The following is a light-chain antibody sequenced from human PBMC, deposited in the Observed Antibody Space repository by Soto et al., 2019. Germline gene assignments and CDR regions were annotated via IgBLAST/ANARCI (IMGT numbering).Light chain of an antibody. CDR1: SSNIGTNA. J-gene: IGLJ1*01. Sequence: PRTECRSRWQTDHKKCSGGSSNIGTNAVNWYQQLPGTAPKLLIYNNNQRPSGVPDRFSGSKSGTSASLAISGLQSEDEADYYCAAWDDSLNGYVFGTGTKVTVL. CDR3: AAWDDSLNGYV. CDR2: NNN. V-gene: IGLV1-44*01.